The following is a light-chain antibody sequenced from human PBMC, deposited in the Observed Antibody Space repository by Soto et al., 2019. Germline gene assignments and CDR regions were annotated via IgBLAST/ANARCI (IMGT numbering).Light chain of an antibody. CDR1: QSVTSSY. CDR2: GAS. Sequence: EIVLTQSPGTLSLSPGERATLPCRASQSVTSSYLAWYQQKPGQAPRLLIYGASSRATGIPDRFSGSGSGTDFTLTISRLEPEDFAVYYCQQYGTSPGTFGPGNKVYLK. V-gene: IGKV3-20*01. CDR3: QQYGTSPGT. J-gene: IGKJ3*01.